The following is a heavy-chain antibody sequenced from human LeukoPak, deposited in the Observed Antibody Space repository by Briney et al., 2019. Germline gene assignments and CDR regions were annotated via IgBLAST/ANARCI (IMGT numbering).Heavy chain of an antibody. CDR1: GYTLTELS. CDR2: FDPEDGET. V-gene: IGHV1-24*01. CDR3: ATYWEAVAGLRL. J-gene: IGHJ4*02. Sequence: ASVKVSCKVSGYTLTELSMHWVRQAPGKGLEWMGGFDPEDGETIYAQKFQGRVTMTEDTSTDTAYMELSSLRSEDTAVYYCATYWEAVAGLRLWGQGTLVTVSS. D-gene: IGHD6-19*01.